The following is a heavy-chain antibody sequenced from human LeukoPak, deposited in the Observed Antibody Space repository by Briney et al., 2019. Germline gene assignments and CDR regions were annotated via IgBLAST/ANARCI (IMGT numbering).Heavy chain of an antibody. Sequence: SGGSLRLSCAAPGFSFSSYWMSWGRQAPGKGLEWVANIKQDGSVKNYVDSVKGRFTISRDNAKNSLYLQMNSLRAEDTAVYYCARHSHFSGSYYFDYWGQGTLVTVSS. CDR2: IKQDGSVK. J-gene: IGHJ4*02. CDR1: GFSFSSYW. V-gene: IGHV3-7*01. CDR3: ARHSHFSGSYYFDY. D-gene: IGHD1-26*01.